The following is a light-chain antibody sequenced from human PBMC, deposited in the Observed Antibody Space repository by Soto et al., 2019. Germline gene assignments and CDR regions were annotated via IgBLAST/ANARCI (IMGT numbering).Light chain of an antibody. CDR3: SSYAGGTTFNV. V-gene: IGLV2-23*01. CDR2: EGS. CDR1: SSDVGSYNL. J-gene: IGLJ1*01. Sequence: QSALTEPASVSGSPGQSITISCTGTSSDVGSYNLVSWYQQHPGKAPKLMIYEGSKRPSGVSNRFSGSKSDNTASLRISGLQAEDEADYYCSSYAGGTTFNVFGAGTKVTVL.